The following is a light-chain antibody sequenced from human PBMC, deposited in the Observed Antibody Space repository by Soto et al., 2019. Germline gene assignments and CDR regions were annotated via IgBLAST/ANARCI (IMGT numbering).Light chain of an antibody. CDR3: CSYAGTYTFYV. J-gene: IGLJ1*01. Sequence: QSVLTQPRSVSGSPGQSVTISCTGTSSDVGGYYYISWYQHHPGKAPKLMIYDVTKRPSGVPDRFSGSKSGITASLTISGLQAEDEADYYCCSYAGTYTFYVFGSGTKV. CDR2: DVT. CDR1: SSDVGGYYY. V-gene: IGLV2-11*01.